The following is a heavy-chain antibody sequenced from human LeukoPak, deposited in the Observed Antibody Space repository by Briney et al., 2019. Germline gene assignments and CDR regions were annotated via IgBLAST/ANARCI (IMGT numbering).Heavy chain of an antibody. CDR3: ARDTESPLGYCTNGVCLGDY. Sequence: ASVKVSCKASCYTFTSYGISWVRQAPGQGLEWMGWISAYNGNTNYAQKLQGRVTMTTDTSTSTAYMELRSLRSDDTAVYYCARDTESPLGYCTNGVCLGDYWGQGTLVTVSS. J-gene: IGHJ4*02. CDR2: ISAYNGNT. V-gene: IGHV1-18*01. CDR1: CYTFTSYG. D-gene: IGHD2-8*01.